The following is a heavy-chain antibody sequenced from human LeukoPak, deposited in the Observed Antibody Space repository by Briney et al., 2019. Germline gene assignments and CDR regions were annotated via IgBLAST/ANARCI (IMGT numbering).Heavy chain of an antibody. Sequence: GGSLRLSCAASGFTFSDYYMSWIRQAPGKGLEWVSYISSSGSTIYYADSVKGRFTISRDNAKNSLYLQVNSLRAEDTAVYYCAKDQEAYCSSTSCYWAFDIWGQGTMVTVSS. CDR2: ISSSGSTI. CDR1: GFTFSDYY. J-gene: IGHJ3*02. D-gene: IGHD2-2*01. CDR3: AKDQEAYCSSTSCYWAFDI. V-gene: IGHV3-11*01.